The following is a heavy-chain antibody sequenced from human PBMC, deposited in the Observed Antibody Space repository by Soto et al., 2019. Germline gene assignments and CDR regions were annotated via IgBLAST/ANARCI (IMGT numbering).Heavy chain of an antibody. CDR2: IIPIFGTA. CDR3: ARDPYYYDSSGYYYVGGGFDY. V-gene: IGHV1-69*01. Sequence: QVQLVQSGAEVQKPGSSVKVSCKASGGTFSSYAISWVRQAPGQGLEWMGGIIPIFGTANYAQKFQGRVTITADESTSTAYMELSSLRSEDTAVYYCARDPYYYDSSGYYYVGGGFDYWGQGTLVTVSS. D-gene: IGHD3-22*01. CDR1: GGTFSSYA. J-gene: IGHJ4*02.